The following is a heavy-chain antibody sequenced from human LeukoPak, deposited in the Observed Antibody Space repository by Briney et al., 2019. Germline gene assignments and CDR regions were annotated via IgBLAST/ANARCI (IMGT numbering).Heavy chain of an antibody. CDR3: ARGDYCGGACYPDDGWFDP. CDR1: GGSITSGGYS. J-gene: IGHJ5*02. V-gene: IGHV4-30-2*01. CDR2: IYHSATT. D-gene: IGHD2-21*02. Sequence: PSQTLSLTCAVSGGSITSGGYSWNWIRQPPGKGLEWIGYIYHSATTYYNPSLGSRVTISVDRFKNQFSLKLSSETAADTAVYYCARGDYCGGACYPDDGWFDPWGQGTLVTVSS.